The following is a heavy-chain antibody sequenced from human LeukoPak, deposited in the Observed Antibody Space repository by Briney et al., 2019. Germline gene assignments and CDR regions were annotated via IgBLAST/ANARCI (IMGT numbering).Heavy chain of an antibody. CDR3: ARHRGLGQQLRWFDP. V-gene: IGHV4-39*01. Sequence: SSETLSLTCTVSGGSISSSSYYWGWIRQPPGKGLEWIGSISYSGSTYYNPSLKTRATISVATSHNQFSLKLSSVTAADTAVYYCARHRGLGQQLRWFDPWGQGTLVTVSS. D-gene: IGHD6-13*01. CDR2: ISYSGST. J-gene: IGHJ5*02. CDR1: GGSISSSSYY.